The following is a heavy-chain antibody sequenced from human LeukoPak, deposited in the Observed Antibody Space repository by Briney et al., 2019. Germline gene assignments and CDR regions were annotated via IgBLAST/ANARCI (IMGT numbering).Heavy chain of an antibody. Sequence: PGGSLRLSCAASGFTFSNYWMHWVRQAPGKGLVGVSRINSDGSSTSCADSVKGRFTISRDNAKNTLYLQMTSLTAEDPAVYYCPRGPVLLGPRRYCSSTSCSPLYGYWGQGTLVTVSS. J-gene: IGHJ4*02. CDR2: INSDGSST. D-gene: IGHD2-2*01. V-gene: IGHV3-74*01. CDR1: GFTFSNYW. CDR3: PRGPVLLGPRRYCSSTSCSPLYGY.